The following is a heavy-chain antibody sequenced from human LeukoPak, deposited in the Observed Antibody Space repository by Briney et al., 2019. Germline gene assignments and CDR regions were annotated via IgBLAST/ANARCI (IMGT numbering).Heavy chain of an antibody. CDR2: ISYDGSNK. J-gene: IGHJ4*02. V-gene: IGHV3-30*18. D-gene: IGHD3-16*01. CDR3: AKDVGYVPFDY. Sequence: PGGSLRLSCAASGFTFDDYAMHWVRQAPGKGLEWVAVISYDGSNKYYADSVKGRFTISRDNSKNTLYLQMNSLRAEDTAVYYCAKDVGYVPFDYWGQGTLVAVSS. CDR1: GFTFDDYA.